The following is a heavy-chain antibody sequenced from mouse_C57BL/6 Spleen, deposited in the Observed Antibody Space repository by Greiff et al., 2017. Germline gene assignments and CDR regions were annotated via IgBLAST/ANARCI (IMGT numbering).Heavy chain of an antibody. J-gene: IGHJ4*01. CDR3: AKQGDSNYAMDY. CDR1: GFSFTSYG. CDR2: IWGGGST. Sequence: VHLVESGPGLVAPSQSLSITCTVSGFSFTSYGVDWVRQPPGKGLEWLGAIWGGGSTNYYSDLMSRLSISNDNSKSQVFLKMNSLQTDDTAMYYCAKQGDSNYAMDYWGQGTSGTVAS. V-gene: IGHV2-9*01. D-gene: IGHD2-5*01.